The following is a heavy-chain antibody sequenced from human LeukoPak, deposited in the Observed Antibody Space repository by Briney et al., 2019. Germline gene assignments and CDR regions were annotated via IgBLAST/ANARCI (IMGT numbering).Heavy chain of an antibody. D-gene: IGHD2-15*01. V-gene: IGHV5-51*01. J-gene: IGHJ3*01. Sequence: GESLQISCQGSGYRFTSYWIGWVRQLPGKGLEWVGNIYPGDSDTRDSPSFQGQVTISVDKSISTAYLHWSSLKASDTAMYYCARQACSGGSCSKGAFDVWGQGTMVTVSS. CDR2: IYPGDSDT. CDR1: GYRFTSYW. CDR3: ARQACSGGSCSKGAFDV.